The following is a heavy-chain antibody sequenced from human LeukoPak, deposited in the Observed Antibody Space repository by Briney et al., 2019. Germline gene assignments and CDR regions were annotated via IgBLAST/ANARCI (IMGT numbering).Heavy chain of an antibody. V-gene: IGHV1-2*02. CDR3: ARDRADIAAGWFDP. Sequence: ASVKVSCKASGYTFTGYYMHWVRQAPGRGLEWMGWINPNSGGTNYAQKFQGRVTMTRDTSISTAYMELSRLRSDDTAVYYCARDRADIAAGWFDPWSQGTLVTVSS. J-gene: IGHJ5*02. CDR1: GYTFTGYY. CDR2: INPNSGGT. D-gene: IGHD6-13*01.